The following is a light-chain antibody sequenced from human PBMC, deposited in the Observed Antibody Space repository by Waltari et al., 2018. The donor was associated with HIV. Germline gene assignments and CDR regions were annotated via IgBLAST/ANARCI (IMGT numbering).Light chain of an antibody. CDR1: QGLVSSDGNTY. V-gene: IGKV2-30*01. J-gene: IGKJ1*01. CDR3: MQSTHWPWT. CDR2: NIS. Sequence: EVVLTQSPLSLPVALGQPASISCRSSQGLVSSDGNTYLTWLQEGPGQSPRRLIYNISNRDSWVPDTFSGSGTATDFTLTISRVEAEDVGVYYCMQSTHWPWTFGQGTRVEI.